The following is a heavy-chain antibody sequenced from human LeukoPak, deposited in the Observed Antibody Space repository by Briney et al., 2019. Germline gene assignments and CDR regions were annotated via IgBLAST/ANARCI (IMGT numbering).Heavy chain of an antibody. D-gene: IGHD6-19*01. CDR3: AKVPAGNKVEY. V-gene: IGHV3-23*01. J-gene: IGHJ4*02. Sequence: PGGSLRLSCAASGVTFTNYAMTWVRQAPGKGLEWVSGISISGGSTDYADSVKGRFTIPRDNSKNTLYLQMNSLRAEDTAVYYRAKVPAGNKVEYWGQGTLVTVSS. CDR2: ISISGGST. CDR1: GVTFTNYA.